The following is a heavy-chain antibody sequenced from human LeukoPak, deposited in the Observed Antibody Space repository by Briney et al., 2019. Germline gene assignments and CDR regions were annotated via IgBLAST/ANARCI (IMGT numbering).Heavy chain of an antibody. CDR1: GFTFSSYS. Sequence: GGSLRLSCAASGFTFSSYSMNWVRQAPGKGLEWVSSISSSSSYIYYADSVKGRFTISRDNAKNSLYLQMNSLRAEDTAMYYCARDGRQNWFDPWGQGTLVTVSS. J-gene: IGHJ5*02. D-gene: IGHD6-25*01. CDR2: ISSSSSYI. V-gene: IGHV3-21*01. CDR3: ARDGRQNWFDP.